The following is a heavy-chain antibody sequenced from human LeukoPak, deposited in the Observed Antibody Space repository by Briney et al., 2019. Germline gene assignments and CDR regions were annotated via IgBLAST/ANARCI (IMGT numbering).Heavy chain of an antibody. V-gene: IGHV3-7*01. J-gene: IGHJ4*01. CDR2: IKQDGSEK. CDR3: AREGFYFFDF. CDR1: GFTFGDYA. Sequence: GGSLRLSCTASGFTFGDYAMSWVRQAPGKGLEWVANIKQDGSEKYYVDSVKGRFTIFRDNAKDSVYLQMNSLRAEDSAIYYCAREGFYFFDFWGQGTLVTVSS.